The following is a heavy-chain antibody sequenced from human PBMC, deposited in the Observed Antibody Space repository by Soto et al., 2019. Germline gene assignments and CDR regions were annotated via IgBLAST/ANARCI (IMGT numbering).Heavy chain of an antibody. D-gene: IGHD3-22*01. CDR2: ISSSSSTI. CDR1: GFSFSTYD. J-gene: IGHJ6*02. CDR3: ARPSGYFGTSGYYGAFYYCGMDV. Sequence: GGSLRLSCAASGFSFSTYDMNWVRQAPGKGLEWISYISSSSSTIYYADSVKGRFTISRDNAENSLYLQMNSLRDEDTAVYYCARPSGYFGTSGYYGAFYYCGMDVWGQGTTVTVS. V-gene: IGHV3-48*02.